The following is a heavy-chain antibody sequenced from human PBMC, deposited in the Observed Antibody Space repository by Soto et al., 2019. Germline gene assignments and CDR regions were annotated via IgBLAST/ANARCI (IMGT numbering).Heavy chain of an antibody. CDR3: VRDQKYFRVNGNWFDS. V-gene: IGHV1-18*04. CDR2: VSGNNGAS. CDR1: GYTSADFG. Sequence: ASVKVSCKASGYTSADFGISWVRQAPGQGLEWMGWVSGNNGASNPAPKVQGRITMTLNTSTGVSYMALRSLRSDDTAIYYCVRDQKYFRVNGNWFDSWGQGTLVTVSS. J-gene: IGHJ5*01. D-gene: IGHD2-2*01.